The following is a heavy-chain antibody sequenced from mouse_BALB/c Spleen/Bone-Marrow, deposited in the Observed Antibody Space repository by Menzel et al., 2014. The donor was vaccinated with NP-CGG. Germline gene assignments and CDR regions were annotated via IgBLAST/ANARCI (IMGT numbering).Heavy chain of an antibody. J-gene: IGHJ2*01. CDR1: GFNIKDTY. D-gene: IGHD1-1*01. Sequence: EVQLQQSGAELVKPGASVKLSCTASGFNIKDTYMHWVKQRPEQGLEWIGRIDPANGNTKYDPKFQGKATITADTSSNPAFLQLRSLTSEDTAVYYCASYYHGHYFDYWGPGPPPTVS. CDR3: ASYYHGHYFDY. CDR2: IDPANGNT. V-gene: IGHV14-3*02.